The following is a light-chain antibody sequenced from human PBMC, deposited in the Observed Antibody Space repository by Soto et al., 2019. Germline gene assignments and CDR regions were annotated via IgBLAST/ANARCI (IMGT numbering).Light chain of an antibody. J-gene: IGLJ2*01. V-gene: IGLV2-8*01. CDR3: SSYAGSNIVV. CDR1: SSDVGGYNF. CDR2: EVS. Sequence: QSALTQPPSASGSPGQSVTISCTGTSSDVGGYNFVSWYQQHPGKAPKLMIYEVSERPSGVPDRFSGSKSGNTASLTVSGLQGEEEADYYCSSYAGSNIVVFGGGTKLTVL.